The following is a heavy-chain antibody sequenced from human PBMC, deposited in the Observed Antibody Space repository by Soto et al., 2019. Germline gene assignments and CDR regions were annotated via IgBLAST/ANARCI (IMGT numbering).Heavy chain of an antibody. CDR2: ISYDGSKK. D-gene: IGHD1-1*01. J-gene: IGHJ5*02. V-gene: IGHV3-30-3*01. CDR1: GFTFSHYA. Sequence: QAQLVESGGGLVQPGRSLRLSCAASGFTFSHYAMHWVRQAPGKGLEWVAIISYDGSKKYYGDSVKGRFTISRDNSKNTLYLQMNSLRVGDTAVYYCARDVAGKNDFDPWGQGTPVTVSS. CDR3: ARDVAGKNDFDP.